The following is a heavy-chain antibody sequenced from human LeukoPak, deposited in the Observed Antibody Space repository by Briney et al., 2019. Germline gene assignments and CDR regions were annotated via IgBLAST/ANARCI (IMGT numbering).Heavy chain of an antibody. CDR1: GGSFSGYY. Sequence: SETLSLTCAVYGGSFSGYYWSWIRQPPGKGLEWIGEINHSGSTNYNPSLKSRVTISVDTSRNQFSLNLSSVTAADTAVYFCALSPVITNDFDYWGQGTLVTVSS. D-gene: IGHD3-22*01. J-gene: IGHJ4*02. CDR2: INHSGST. CDR3: ALSPVITNDFDY. V-gene: IGHV4-34*01.